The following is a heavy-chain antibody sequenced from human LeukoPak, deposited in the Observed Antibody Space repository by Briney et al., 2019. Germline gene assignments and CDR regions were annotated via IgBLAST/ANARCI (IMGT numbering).Heavy chain of an antibody. J-gene: IGHJ5*02. V-gene: IGHV4-4*07. CDR1: GGSISSYY. Sequence: PSETLSLTCTVSGGSISSYYWSWIRQPAGKGLEWIGRIYTSGSTNYNPSLKSRVTMSVDTSKNQFSLKLSSVTAADTAVHYCARGNSNFPANRFDPWGQGTLVTVSS. D-gene: IGHD4-11*01. CDR3: ARGNSNFPANRFDP. CDR2: IYTSGST.